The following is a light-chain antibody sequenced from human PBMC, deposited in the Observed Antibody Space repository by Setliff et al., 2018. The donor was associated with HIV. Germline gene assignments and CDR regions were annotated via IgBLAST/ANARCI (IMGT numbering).Light chain of an antibody. CDR2: DVS. CDR1: SSDVGGYNY. V-gene: IGLV2-11*01. Sequence: SALAQPRSVSGSPGQSVTISCTGTSSDVGGYNYVSWYQQHSGKAPKLMIYDVSKRPSGVPDRLYGSKSGNRASLTISGLQAEDEADYYCCSYAGSYTWVFGGGTKVTVL. J-gene: IGLJ3*02. CDR3: CSYAGSYTWV.